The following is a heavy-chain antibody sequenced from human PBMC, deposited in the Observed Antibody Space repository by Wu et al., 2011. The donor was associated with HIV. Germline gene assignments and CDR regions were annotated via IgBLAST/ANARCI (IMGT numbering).Heavy chain of an antibody. V-gene: IGHV1-69*15. CDR2: VFPIFNTA. D-gene: IGHD2-21*01. Sequence: QVQLVQSGAEVKKLGSSVKVSCEASGGSFSNYAITWVRQAPGQGLEWMGRVFPIFNTAKYSQKFQGRVTISADESTGTGYIEVRSLRSEDTSMYYCAGDLGGDEDTWGQGTLVTVSS. CDR3: AGDLGGDEDT. CDR1: GGSFSNYA. J-gene: IGHJ5*02.